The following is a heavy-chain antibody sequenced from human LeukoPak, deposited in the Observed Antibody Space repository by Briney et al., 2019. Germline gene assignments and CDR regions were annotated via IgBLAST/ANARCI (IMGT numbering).Heavy chain of an antibody. V-gene: IGHV3-23*01. CDR2: ITGGGGST. CDR1: GFTFSNYT. CDR3: TTYSSSLDY. J-gene: IGHJ4*02. Sequence: GGSLRLSCAASGFTFSNYTMSRVRQAPGKGLEWVSTITGGGGSTYYADSVRGRVTISRDDFKNTLYLQMSSLRDEDTAEYYCTTYSSSLDYWGQGTLVPSPQ. D-gene: IGHD2-2*01.